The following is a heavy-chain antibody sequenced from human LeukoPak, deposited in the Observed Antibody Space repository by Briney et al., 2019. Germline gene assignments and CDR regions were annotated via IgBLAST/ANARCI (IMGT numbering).Heavy chain of an antibody. CDR1: GFTFSSYA. V-gene: IGHV3-30*14. J-gene: IGHJ4*02. Sequence: PGGSLRLSCAASGFTFSSYAMHWVRQAPGKGLEWVAVISYDGSNKFYADSVKGRFTLSRDNSKNVVYLQMSSLRAEDTAVYYCVKELGYHFDYWGQATLVTVSS. D-gene: IGHD3-16*01. CDR3: VKELGYHFDY. CDR2: ISYDGSNK.